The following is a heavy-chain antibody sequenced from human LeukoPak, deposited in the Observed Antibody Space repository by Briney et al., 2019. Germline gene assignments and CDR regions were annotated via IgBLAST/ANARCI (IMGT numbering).Heavy chain of an antibody. CDR1: GFTFSTYG. J-gene: IGHJ4*02. V-gene: IGHV3-33*01. D-gene: IGHD2-15*01. CDR2: IWYDGSNK. CDR3: ARGYCSGGSCYPGYFDY. Sequence: PGGSLRLSCAASGFTFSTYGMHWVRLVPGKGLEGVQLIWYDGSNKYYADSVKGRFIISRDNSKDTLYLQMNSLRAEDTAVYYCARGYCSGGSCYPGYFDYWGQGTLVTVSS.